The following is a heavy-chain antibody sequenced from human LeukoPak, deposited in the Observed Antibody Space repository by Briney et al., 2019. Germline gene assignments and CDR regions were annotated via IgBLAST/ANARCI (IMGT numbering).Heavy chain of an antibody. CDR1: GFTFSSFW. CDR2: INEDGSET. D-gene: IGHD1-7*01. V-gene: IGHV3-7*01. J-gene: IGHJ4*02. CDR3: ARGDKPGTADS. Sequence: GGSLRLSCAASGFTFSSFWMSWVRLTPGKGLEWVANINEDGSETYYVDSVRGRFTIFRDNARNLLNLQMYSPRAEDTAVYYCARGDKPGTADSWGPGTLVTVSS.